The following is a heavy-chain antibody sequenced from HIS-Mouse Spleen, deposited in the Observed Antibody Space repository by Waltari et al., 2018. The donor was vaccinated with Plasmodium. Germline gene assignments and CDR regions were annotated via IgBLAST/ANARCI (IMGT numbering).Heavy chain of an antibody. CDR1: GGSVRGYS. Sequence: QVQLQQWGARLVKPSATLSLTCAVYGGSVRGYSWSSPRQPPGKGLELIEEINHSGSTNYNPSLKGRVTISVDTSKNQFSLKLSSVTAADTAVYYCARGQLGIDAFDIWGQGTMVTVSS. V-gene: IGHV4-34*01. J-gene: IGHJ3*02. CDR2: INHSGST. D-gene: IGHD7-27*01. CDR3: ARGQLGIDAFDI.